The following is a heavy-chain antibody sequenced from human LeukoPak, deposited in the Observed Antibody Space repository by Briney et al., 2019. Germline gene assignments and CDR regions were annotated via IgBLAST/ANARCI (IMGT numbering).Heavy chain of an antibody. CDR2: INPNSGGT. Sequence: ASVKVSCKASGYTFTAYYMHWVRQAPGQGLEWMGWINPNSGGTNYAQKFQGRVTMTRDTSISTAYMELSRLRSDDTAVYYCARDRVVVPASFDYWGQGTLVTVSS. D-gene: IGHD2-2*01. V-gene: IGHV1-2*02. CDR1: GYTFTAYY. CDR3: ARDRVVVPASFDY. J-gene: IGHJ4*02.